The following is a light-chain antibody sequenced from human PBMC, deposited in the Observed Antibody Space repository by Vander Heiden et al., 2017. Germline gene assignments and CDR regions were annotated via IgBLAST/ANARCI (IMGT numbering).Light chain of an antibody. J-gene: IGKJ4*01. CDR2: DAS. CDR3: QKRSNWPPVT. V-gene: IGKV3-11*01. Sequence: EAVLKQSPATLSLSPGEGATLSCRASQSVGSSLAWYQQKPGQAPRLLIYDASNRATGIPARFSGSGSGTDFTLTISSLEPEDFAVYYCQKRSNWPPVTFGGGTKVEI. CDR1: QSVGSS.